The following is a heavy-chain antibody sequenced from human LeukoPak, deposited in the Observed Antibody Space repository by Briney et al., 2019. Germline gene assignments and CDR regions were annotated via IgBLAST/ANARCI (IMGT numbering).Heavy chain of an antibody. CDR1: GYTFTGYY. Sequence: ASVRVSCKASGYTFTGYYIHWVRQAPGQGLEWMGWINPNSGGTNYAQKFQGRVTMTRDTSISTAYMELSRLRSDDTAVYYCARGEAYYDSSGLFDYWGQGTLVTVSS. CDR2: INPNSGGT. D-gene: IGHD3-22*01. CDR3: ARGEAYYDSSGLFDY. V-gene: IGHV1-2*02. J-gene: IGHJ4*02.